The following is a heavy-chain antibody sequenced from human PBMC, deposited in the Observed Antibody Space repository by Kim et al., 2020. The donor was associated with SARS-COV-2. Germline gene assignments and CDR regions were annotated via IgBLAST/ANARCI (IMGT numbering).Heavy chain of an antibody. V-gene: IGHV3-23*01. CDR3: AKDRGELPVY. Sequence: STYYADSVKCRFTISRDNSKNTLYLQMNSLRAEDTAVYYCAKDRGELPVYWGQGTLVTVSS. J-gene: IGHJ4*02. D-gene: IGHD1-26*01. CDR2: ST.